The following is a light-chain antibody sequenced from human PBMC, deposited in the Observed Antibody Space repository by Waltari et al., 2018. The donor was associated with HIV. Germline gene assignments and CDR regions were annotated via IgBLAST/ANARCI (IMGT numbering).Light chain of an antibody. CDR2: AAS. Sequence: DIQLIQSPNFLSASVGDRVTFTCRASQGISSYLAWYQQKSGKAPKLLIYAASTLQYGVPSRFSGSVSGTEFTLTISSLQPEDFATYYCQHLNNYFPITFGQGTRLEIK. V-gene: IGKV1-9*01. CDR3: QHLNNYFPIT. CDR1: QGISSY. J-gene: IGKJ5*01.